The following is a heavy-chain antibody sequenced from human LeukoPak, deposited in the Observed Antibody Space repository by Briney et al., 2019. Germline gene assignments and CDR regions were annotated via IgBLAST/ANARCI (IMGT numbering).Heavy chain of an antibody. V-gene: IGHV4-59*01. CDR2: IYYSGTT. D-gene: IGHD3-3*01. CDR3: ARLAPLRFLEEVRYYYHAMDV. J-gene: IGHJ6*02. CDR1: GGSLNYYY. Sequence: PSETLSLTCTVSGGSLNYYYWSWIRQPPGKGLEWIGYIYYSGTTNYDPSLKSRVTLSVDTSKSQFSLRLTSVTAADTAVYYCARLAPLRFLEEVRYYYHAMDVWGQGTTVTVS.